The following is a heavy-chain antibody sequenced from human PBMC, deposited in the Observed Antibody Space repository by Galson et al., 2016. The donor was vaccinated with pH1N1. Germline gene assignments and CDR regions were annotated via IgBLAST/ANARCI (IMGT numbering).Heavy chain of an antibody. CDR1: GGSFSDCY. D-gene: IGHD3-10*01. Sequence: LSLPCTVYGGSFSDCYWSWIRQPPGKGLEWIGEVNPSGSTIYNPSLNSRVIISADTSRNQFSLKLTSVTAADTAVYFCARVDFGGKLGDWGQGTQVTVSS. V-gene: IGHV4-34*01. J-gene: IGHJ4*02. CDR2: VNPSGST. CDR3: ARVDFGGKLGD.